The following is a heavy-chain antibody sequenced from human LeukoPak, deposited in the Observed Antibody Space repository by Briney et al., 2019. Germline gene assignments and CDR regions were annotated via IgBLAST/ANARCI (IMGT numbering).Heavy chain of an antibody. CDR2: IYYSGST. CDR3: ARDRAEVAGTAAYYFDY. D-gene: IGHD6-19*01. V-gene: IGHV4-59*01. J-gene: IGHJ4*01. CDR1: GGSISSYY. Sequence: SETLSLTCTVSGGSISSYYWSWIRQPPGKGLEWIGYIYYSGSTNYNPSLKSRVTISVDTSKNQFSLKLSSVTAADTAVYYCARDRAEVAGTAAYYFDYWGHGTLVTVSS.